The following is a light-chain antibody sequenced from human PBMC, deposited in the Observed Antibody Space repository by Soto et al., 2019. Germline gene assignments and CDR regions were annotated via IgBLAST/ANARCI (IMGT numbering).Light chain of an antibody. J-gene: IGKJ4*01. Sequence: DIQMTQSPSSLSASVGDRVTITCRASQDIRNYLAWFQQKPGEAPKSLIYAASSLQSGVPSRISGSGSGTDFTLTISSLQPEDFATYYCQHYSRYPLTFGGGTKVDIK. CDR3: QHYSRYPLT. V-gene: IGKV1-16*01. CDR1: QDIRNY. CDR2: AAS.